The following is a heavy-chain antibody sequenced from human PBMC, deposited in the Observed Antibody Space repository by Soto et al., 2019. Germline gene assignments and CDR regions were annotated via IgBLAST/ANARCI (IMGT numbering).Heavy chain of an antibody. J-gene: IGHJ5*01. CDR2: IYHSGST. CDR1: GGSISSGDYS. CDR3: ARVQIDFYDSSGFSPWFDP. V-gene: IGHV4-30-2*01. Sequence: PLSLTCAVSGGSISSGDYSWSWIRQPPGKGLEWIGYIYHSGSTYYNPSLKSRVTISVDRSKNQFSLNLSSVTAADTAVYYCARVQIDFYDSSGFSPWFDPWGQGTLVTVSS. D-gene: IGHD3-22*01.